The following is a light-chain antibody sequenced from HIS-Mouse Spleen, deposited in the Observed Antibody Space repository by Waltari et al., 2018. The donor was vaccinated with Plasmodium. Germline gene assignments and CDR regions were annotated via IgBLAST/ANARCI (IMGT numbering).Light chain of an antibody. J-gene: IGKJ1*01. CDR3: QQSYSTWT. CDR1: QSICNY. CDR2: AAS. Sequence: DIQMTQSPSSLSASVGDRVTITCRASQSICNYLNWYQQKPGKAPKFLIYAASTLQSGGPSRVSGSGYGTDFNLTISSLQPEDFATDYCQQSYSTWTFGQGTKVEIK. V-gene: IGKV1-39*01.